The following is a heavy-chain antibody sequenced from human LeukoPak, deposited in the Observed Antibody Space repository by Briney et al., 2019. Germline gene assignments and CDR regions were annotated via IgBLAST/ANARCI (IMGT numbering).Heavy chain of an antibody. CDR3: ARVITIGQPPYYFYMNV. CDR2: IIPLFGSL. V-gene: IGHV1-69*13. Sequence: SSVKVSCKASGGTFGTNGISWMRQAPGLGLEWMGGIIPLFGSLNYAQKFQGRVTITADESTTTAYMELSSLRSQDTAMYYCARVITIGQPPYYFYMNVWAKGTTVSVSS. CDR1: GGTFGTNG. D-gene: IGHD3-10*01. J-gene: IGHJ6*03.